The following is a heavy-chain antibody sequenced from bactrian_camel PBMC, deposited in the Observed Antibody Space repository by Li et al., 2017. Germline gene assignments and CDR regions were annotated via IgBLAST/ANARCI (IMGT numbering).Heavy chain of an antibody. CDR2: INSGGGSQ. D-gene: IGHD6*01. CDR1: EYTVSSYV. Sequence: QLVESGGGLVLAGGSLRLSCVATEYTVSSYVMSWVRQAPGKGLEWVSAINSGGGSQYYADSVKGRFTISVDNAKNPVMVYLKMPTLKPDDTAMYYCAAGSWVAGSLDEHDYVHWGQGTQVTVS. V-gene: IGHV3S40*01. CDR3: AAGSWVAGSLDEHDYVH. J-gene: IGHJ4*01.